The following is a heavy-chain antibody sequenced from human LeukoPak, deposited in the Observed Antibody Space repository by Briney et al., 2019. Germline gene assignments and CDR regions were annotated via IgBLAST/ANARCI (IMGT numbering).Heavy chain of an antibody. CDR2: ISAYNGNT. J-gene: IGHJ4*02. CDR3: ARDFTYYDFWSGYYWHYFDY. V-gene: IGHV1-18*01. D-gene: IGHD3-3*01. CDR1: GYTFTSYG. Sequence: GASVKVSCKASGYTFTSYGISWVRQAPGQGLEWMGWISAYNGNTNCAQKLQGRVTMTTDTSTSTAYMELRSLRSDDTAVCYCARDFTYYDFWSGYYWHYFDYWGQGTLVTVSS.